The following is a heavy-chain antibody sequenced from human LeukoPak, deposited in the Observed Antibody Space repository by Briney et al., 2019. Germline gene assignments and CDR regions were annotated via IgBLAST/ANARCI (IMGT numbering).Heavy chain of an antibody. CDR2: INTNTGNP. Sequence: ASVKVSCKASGYTFTSYAMNWVRQAPGQGREWMGWINTNTGNPTYAQGFTGRFVFSLDTSVSTAYLQISSRKAEDTAVYYCARGRVIVGATADLDYWGQGTLVTVSS. D-gene: IGHD1-26*01. CDR1: GYTFTSYA. J-gene: IGHJ4*02. V-gene: IGHV7-4-1*02. CDR3: ARGRVIVGATADLDY.